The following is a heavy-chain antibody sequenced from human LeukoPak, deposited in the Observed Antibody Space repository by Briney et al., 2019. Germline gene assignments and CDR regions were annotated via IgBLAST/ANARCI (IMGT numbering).Heavy chain of an antibody. Sequence: GGSLRLSCAASGFNFNNFAMSWVRQAPGKGLEWVAFIRYDGSNKYYADSVKGRFTISRDNSKNTLYLQMNSLRAEDTAVYYCAKDLTMAMDYWGQGTLVTVSS. CDR1: GFNFNNFA. CDR3: AKDLTMAMDY. J-gene: IGHJ4*02. D-gene: IGHD3-10*01. CDR2: IRYDGSNK. V-gene: IGHV3-30*02.